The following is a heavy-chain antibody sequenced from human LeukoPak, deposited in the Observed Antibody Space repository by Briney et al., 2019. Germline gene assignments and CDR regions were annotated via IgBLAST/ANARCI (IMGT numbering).Heavy chain of an antibody. CDR1: GFTFSSYS. CDR3: ARDPLTATNWFDP. J-gene: IGHJ5*02. CDR2: ISSSSSYI. V-gene: IGHV3-21*01. D-gene: IGHD5-18*01. Sequence: PGGSLRLSCAASGFTFSSYSMNWVRQAPGKGLEWVSSISSSSSYIYYADSVKGRFTISRDNAKNSLYLQMNSLRAEDTAVYYCARDPLTATNWFDPWGQGTLVTVSS.